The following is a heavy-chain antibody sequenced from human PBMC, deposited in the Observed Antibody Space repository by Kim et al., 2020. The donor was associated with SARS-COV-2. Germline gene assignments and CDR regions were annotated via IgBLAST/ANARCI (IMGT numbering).Heavy chain of an antibody. V-gene: IGHV3-64D*06. CDR2: ISSNGGST. D-gene: IGHD3-22*01. CDR3: VKSNSSGYYRHFDY. J-gene: IGHJ4*02. CDR1: GLTFSNYA. Sequence: GGSLRLSCSASGLTFSNYAMHWVRQAPGKGLEYVSAISSNGGSTYYADSVKGRFTISRDNSKNTLYLQMSSLRAEDTAVYYCVKSNSSGYYRHFDYWGQGTLVTISS.